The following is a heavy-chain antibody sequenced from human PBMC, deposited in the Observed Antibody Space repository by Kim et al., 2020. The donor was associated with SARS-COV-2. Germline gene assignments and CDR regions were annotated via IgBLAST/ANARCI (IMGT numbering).Heavy chain of an antibody. V-gene: IGHV3-23*01. Sequence: GGSLRLSCAASGLTLNSQHISWVRQAPGKSLEWVSAIRREGTTYYGDSVKGRFTVSRDISKHTVLLQMNSLRDEDTAVYFCATAEWSPSHHWGQGTLTVSS. CDR3: ATAEWSPSHH. CDR1: GLTLNSQH. J-gene: IGHJ5*02. CDR2: IRREGTT. D-gene: IGHD3-3*01.